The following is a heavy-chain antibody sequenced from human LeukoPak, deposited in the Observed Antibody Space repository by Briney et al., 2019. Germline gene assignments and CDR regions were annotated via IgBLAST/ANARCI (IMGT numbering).Heavy chain of an antibody. D-gene: IGHD5-24*01. CDR2: IKQDGSEK. J-gene: IGHJ4*02. CDR1: GFTFSSYW. V-gene: IGHV3-7*01. CDR3: ARDASPRDGYKGDY. Sequence: GGSLRLSCAASGFTFSSYWMSWVRQAPGKGLEWVANIKQDGSEKYYVDSVKGRFTISRDNAKNSLYLQMNSLRAEDTAVYYCARDASPRDGYKGDYWGQGTLVTVSS.